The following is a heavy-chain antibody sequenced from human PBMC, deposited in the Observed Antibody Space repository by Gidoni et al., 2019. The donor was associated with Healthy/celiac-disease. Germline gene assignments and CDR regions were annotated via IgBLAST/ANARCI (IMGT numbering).Heavy chain of an antibody. CDR1: GGSISSGDYY. J-gene: IGHJ6*02. Sequence: QVQLQESGPGLVKPSQTLSLTCTVSGGSISSGDYYWSWIRQPPGKGLEWIGYIYYSGSTYYNPSLKSRVTISVDTSKNQFSLKLSSVTAADTAVYYCARARRISPYYYYGMDVWGQGTTVTVSS. CDR3: ARARRISPYYYYGMDV. V-gene: IGHV4-30-4*01. CDR2: IYYSGST.